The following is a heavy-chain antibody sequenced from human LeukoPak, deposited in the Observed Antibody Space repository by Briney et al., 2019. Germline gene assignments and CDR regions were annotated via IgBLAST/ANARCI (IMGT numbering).Heavy chain of an antibody. Sequence: PGGSLRLSCAASGFTFRSYAMSWVRQAPGKGLEWVSAIRGGGDRTHYADSVNGRFTISRDNSKNTLYLQMNCLRAEDTAVYYCAKERGLYVDTAASDYWGQGSLVTVSS. D-gene: IGHD5-18*01. V-gene: IGHV3-23*01. CDR3: AKERGLYVDTAASDY. J-gene: IGHJ4*02. CDR2: IRGGGDRT. CDR1: GFTFRSYA.